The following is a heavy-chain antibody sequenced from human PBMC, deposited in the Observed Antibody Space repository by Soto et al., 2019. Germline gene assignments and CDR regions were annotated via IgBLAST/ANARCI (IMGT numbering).Heavy chain of an antibody. CDR2: INPSGGST. J-gene: IGHJ5*02. Sequence: GASVKVSCKASGYTFTSYYMHWVRQAPGQGLEWMGIINPSGGSTSYAQKFQGRVTMTRDTSTSTVYMELSSLRSEDTAVYYCARVFIKGGAYNWFDPWGQGTLVTVSS. V-gene: IGHV1-46*01. D-gene: IGHD3-16*01. CDR3: ARVFIKGGAYNWFDP. CDR1: GYTFTSYY.